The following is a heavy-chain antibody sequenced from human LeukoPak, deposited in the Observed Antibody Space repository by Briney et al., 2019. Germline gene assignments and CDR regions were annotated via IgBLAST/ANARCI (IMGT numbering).Heavy chain of an antibody. V-gene: IGHV3-23*01. CDR3: ARDPGSVTVVHDAFDI. J-gene: IGHJ3*02. CDR2: MSGSGGST. Sequence: PGGSLRLSCAASGFTFRSYAMSWVRQAPGKGPEWVSTMSGSGGSTYYADSVKGRFTISRDNSKNTLFLQMNSLRAEDTAVYFCARDPGSVTVVHDAFDIWGQGTMVTVS. D-gene: IGHD3-10*01. CDR1: GFTFRSYA.